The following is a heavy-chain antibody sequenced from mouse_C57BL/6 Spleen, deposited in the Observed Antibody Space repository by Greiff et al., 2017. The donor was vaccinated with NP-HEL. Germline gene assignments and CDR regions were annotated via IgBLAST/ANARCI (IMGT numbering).Heavy chain of an antibody. Sequence: QVQLQQPGAELVRPGSSVKLSCKASGYTFTSYWMHWVKQRPIQGLEWIGNIDPSDSETHYNQKFKDKATLTVDKSSSTAYMQRSSLTSEDSAVYYCAKGGNYPSYAMDYWGQGTSVTVSS. CDR2: IDPSDSET. CDR3: AKGGNYPSYAMDY. J-gene: IGHJ4*01. CDR1: GYTFTSYW. D-gene: IGHD2-1*01. V-gene: IGHV1-52*01.